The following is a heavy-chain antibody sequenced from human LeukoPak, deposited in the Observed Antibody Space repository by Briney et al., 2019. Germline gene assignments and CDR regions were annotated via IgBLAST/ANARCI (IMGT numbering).Heavy chain of an antibody. CDR1: GGSISSGGYY. V-gene: IGHV4-61*02. J-gene: IGHJ5*02. CDR3: ARSITMVRGPWAGWFDP. Sequence: PSETLSLTCTVSGGSISSGGYYWSWIRQHPGKGLECIGRIYTSGSTNYNPSLKSRVTMSVDTSKNQFSLKLSSVTAADTAVYYCARSITMVRGPWAGWFDPWGQGTLVTVSS. CDR2: IYTSGST. D-gene: IGHD3-10*01.